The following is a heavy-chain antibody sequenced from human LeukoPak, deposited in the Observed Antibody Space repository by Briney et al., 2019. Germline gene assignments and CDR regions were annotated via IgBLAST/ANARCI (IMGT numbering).Heavy chain of an antibody. CDR3: ARVRYSSSWSYNWFDP. D-gene: IGHD6-13*01. Sequence: SETLSLTCAVSGGSISSSNWWSWVRQPPGKGLEWIGEIYHSGSTNYNPSLKSRVTISVDKSKNQFSLKLSSVTAADTAVYYCARVRYSSSWSYNWFDPWGQGTLVTVSS. CDR1: GGSISSSNW. J-gene: IGHJ5*02. CDR2: IYHSGST. V-gene: IGHV4-4*02.